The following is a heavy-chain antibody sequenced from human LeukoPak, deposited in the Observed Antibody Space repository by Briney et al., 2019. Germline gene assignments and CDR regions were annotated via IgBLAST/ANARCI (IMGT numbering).Heavy chain of an antibody. D-gene: IGHD3-10*01. CDR2: INHSGST. J-gene: IGHJ4*02. V-gene: IGHV4-34*01. CDR1: GGSFSGYY. CDR3: ASNSFDYYGSGSYSVDY. Sequence: SETLSLTCAVYGGSFSGYYWSWIRQPPGKGLEWIGEINHSGSTNYNPSLKSRVTISVDTSKNQFSLKLSSVTAADTAVYYCASNSFDYYGSGSYSVDYWGQGTLVTVSS.